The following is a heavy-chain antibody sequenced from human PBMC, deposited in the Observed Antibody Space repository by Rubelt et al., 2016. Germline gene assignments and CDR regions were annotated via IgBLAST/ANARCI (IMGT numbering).Heavy chain of an antibody. Sequence: GKGLEWVSYISSSGSTIYYADSVKGRFTISRDNAKNSLYLQMNSLRAEDTAVYYCAGTSVGATGFDYWGQGTLVTVSS. D-gene: IGHD1-26*01. J-gene: IGHJ4*02. V-gene: IGHV3-48*03. CDR3: AGTSVGATGFDY. CDR2: ISSSGSTI.